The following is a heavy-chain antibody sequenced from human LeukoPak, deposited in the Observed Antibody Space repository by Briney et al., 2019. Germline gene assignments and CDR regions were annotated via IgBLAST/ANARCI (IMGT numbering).Heavy chain of an antibody. CDR2: IYYSGST. V-gene: IGHV4-30-4*08. CDR3: ARHYSNPKTPIDY. CDR1: GFTFSSYA. D-gene: IGHD4-11*01. J-gene: IGHJ4*02. Sequence: LRLSCAGSGFTFSSYAMSWVRQPPGKGLEWIGYIYYSGSTYYNPSLKGRVTISVDTSKNQFSLKLSSVTAADTAVYYCARHYSNPKTPIDYWGQGTLVTVSS.